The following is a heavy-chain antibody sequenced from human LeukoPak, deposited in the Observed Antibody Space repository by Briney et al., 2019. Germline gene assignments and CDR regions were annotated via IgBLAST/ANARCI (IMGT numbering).Heavy chain of an antibody. J-gene: IGHJ3*02. CDR3: AKGRGYCSGASCAGTAVDI. V-gene: IGHV3-23*01. CDR2: ISGRGTGT. Sequence: GGSLRLSCAASGFTFRTHGMHWVLQAPGPGLESVAVISGRGTGTYYADSVTGRFTICRDNSNHTLHLQMNSLRAEDTALYQCAKGRGYCSGASCAGTAVDIWGQGKMVTVSS. D-gene: IGHD2-15*01. CDR1: GFTFRTHG.